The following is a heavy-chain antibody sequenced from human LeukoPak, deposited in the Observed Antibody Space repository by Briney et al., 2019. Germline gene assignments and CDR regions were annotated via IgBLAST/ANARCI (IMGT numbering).Heavy chain of an antibody. CDR2: SYHSGGT. CDR1: GGSISSSNW. Sequence: PSETLSLTCAVSGGSISSSNWWSWVRQPPGKGLEWIGESYHSGGTYYNPSLKSRVTISVDKSKNQFSLKVSSVTAADTAVYYCARDVSSYIDYWGRGTLVTVSS. D-gene: IGHD6-19*01. CDR3: ARDVSSYIDY. J-gene: IGHJ4*02. V-gene: IGHV4-4*02.